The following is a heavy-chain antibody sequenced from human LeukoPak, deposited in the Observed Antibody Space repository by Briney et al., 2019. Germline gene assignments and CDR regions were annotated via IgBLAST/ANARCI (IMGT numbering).Heavy chain of an antibody. D-gene: IGHD6-19*01. V-gene: IGHV4-34*01. CDR2: INHSGST. J-gene: IGHJ4*02. Sequence: KPSETLSLTCAVYGGSFSGYYWSWIRQPPGKGLEWIGEINHSGSTNYNPSLKSRVTISVDTSKNQFSLKLSSVTAADTAVYYCARGDSSGWYRYWGQGTLVTVSS. CDR1: GGSFSGYY. CDR3: ARGDSSGWYRY.